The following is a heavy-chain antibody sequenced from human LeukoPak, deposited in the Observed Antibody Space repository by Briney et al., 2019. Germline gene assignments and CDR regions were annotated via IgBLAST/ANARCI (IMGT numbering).Heavy chain of an antibody. J-gene: IGHJ4*02. CDR3: ARAGRPNIVVVTAADY. CDR2: INPSGGST. CDR1: GYTFTSYY. Sequence: ASVKVSCKASGYTFTSYYMHWVRQAPGQGLERMGIINPSGGSTSYAQKFQGRVTMTRGTSTSTVYMELSSLRSEDTAVYYCARAGRPNIVVVTAADYWGQGTLVTVSS. D-gene: IGHD2-21*02. V-gene: IGHV1-46*01.